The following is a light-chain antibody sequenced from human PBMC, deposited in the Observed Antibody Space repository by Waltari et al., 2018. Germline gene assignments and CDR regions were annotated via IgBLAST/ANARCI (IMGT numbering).Light chain of an antibody. J-gene: IGKJ4*01. V-gene: IGKV1-33*01. Sequence: DIQMTQSPSSLSASVGDGVTITCQASQDISNYLNWYQQKPGKAPNLVIYDAYSLETGVPSRFSGSGSVTEFTLTITSLQPEDIATYYCQQYNDVPPTFGGGTKVEIK. CDR3: QQYNDVPPT. CDR2: DAY. CDR1: QDISNY.